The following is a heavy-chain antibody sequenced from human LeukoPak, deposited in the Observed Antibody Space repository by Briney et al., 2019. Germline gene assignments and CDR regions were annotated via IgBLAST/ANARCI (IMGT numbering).Heavy chain of an antibody. D-gene: IGHD4-17*01. V-gene: IGHV3-11*01. J-gene: IGHJ5*02. CDR2: ISSSGSTI. Sequence: GGSLRLSCAASGFTFSDYYMSWIRQAPGKGLEWVSYISSSGSTIYYADSVKGRFTISRDNTKNSLYLQMNSLRAEDTAVYYCARDHPDYGDYVGFDPWGQGTLVTVSS. CDR1: GFTFSDYY. CDR3: ARDHPDYGDYVGFDP.